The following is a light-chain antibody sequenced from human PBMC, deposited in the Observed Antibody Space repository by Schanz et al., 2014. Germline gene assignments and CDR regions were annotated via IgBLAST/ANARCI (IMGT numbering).Light chain of an antibody. CDR1: QSVSSNY. CDR3: QQYGSSPWT. J-gene: IGKJ1*01. CDR2: GAS. V-gene: IGKV3-20*01. Sequence: EIVMTQSPATLSVSPGERATLSCRASQSVSSNYLAWYQQKPGQAPRLLIYGASSRATGIPARFSGSGSGTDFTLTISRLEPEDFAVYYCQQYGSSPWTFGQGTKVEIK.